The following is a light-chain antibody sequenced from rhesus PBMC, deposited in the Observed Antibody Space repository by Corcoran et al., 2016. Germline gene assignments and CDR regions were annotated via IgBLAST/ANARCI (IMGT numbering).Light chain of an antibody. Sequence: DIQMSQSPSSLSAFVGDKVTITCRASQGISNAIAWYQQKPGKAPKLLMVAASSLESGVPSRFSGSRSGTDFTLTISSLQPEDFATYYCQQGYSTPWTFGQGTKVEIK. J-gene: IGKJ1*01. CDR2: AAS. CDR1: QGISNA. CDR3: QQGYSTPWT. V-gene: IGKV1-33*02.